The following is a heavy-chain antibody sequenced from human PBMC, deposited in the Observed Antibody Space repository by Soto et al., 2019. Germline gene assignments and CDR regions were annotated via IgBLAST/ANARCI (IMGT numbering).Heavy chain of an antibody. V-gene: IGHV4-34*01. Sequence: QVQLQQWGAGLLKPSETLSLTCAVYGGSFSGYYWSWIRQPPGKGLEWIGEINHSGSTNYNPSLRGRVTISVDTSKNQFSLKLSSVTAADTAVYYCARREEKLLWFGEPLNWFDPWGQGTLVTVSS. J-gene: IGHJ5*02. D-gene: IGHD3-10*01. CDR3: ARREEKLLWFGEPLNWFDP. CDR2: INHSGST. CDR1: GGSFSGYY.